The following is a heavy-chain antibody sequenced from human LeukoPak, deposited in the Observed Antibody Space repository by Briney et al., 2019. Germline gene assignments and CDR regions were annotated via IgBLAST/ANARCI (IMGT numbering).Heavy chain of an antibody. J-gene: IGHJ6*02. Sequence: GGSLRLSCAASGFTFSDYYMSWIRQAPGKGLEWVSYINNSGSTIYYADSVKGRFTISRDNAKNSLYLQMNSLRPEDTAVYYCATRVFCGGDCYSSHGMDVWGPGTTVTVSS. CDR2: INNSGSTI. CDR3: ATRVFCGGDCYSSHGMDV. D-gene: IGHD2-21*02. CDR1: GFTFSDYY. V-gene: IGHV3-11*01.